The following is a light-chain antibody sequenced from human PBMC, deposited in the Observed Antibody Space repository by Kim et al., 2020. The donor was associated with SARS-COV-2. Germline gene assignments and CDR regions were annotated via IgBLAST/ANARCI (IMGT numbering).Light chain of an antibody. CDR2: KAS. Sequence: ASVGDRVTITCRASQSISTGLAWYQQKPGKVPKLLIYKASRLESGVPSRFSGSGSGTEFTLTISSLQPDDFATYYCQQYSSYYRTFGQGTKVDIK. V-gene: IGKV1-5*03. J-gene: IGKJ1*01. CDR3: QQYSSYYRT. CDR1: QSISTG.